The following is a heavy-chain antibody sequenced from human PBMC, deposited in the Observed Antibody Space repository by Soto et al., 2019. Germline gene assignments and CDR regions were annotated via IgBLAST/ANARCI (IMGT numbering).Heavy chain of an antibody. CDR1: GGTFRTYA. V-gene: IGHV1-69*12. CDR3: ARGAVAGTPTSYYYYGMDV. D-gene: IGHD6-19*01. J-gene: IGHJ6*02. Sequence: QVQLLQSGAEVKKPGSSVRVSCEASGGTFRTYAISWVRQAPGQGLEWMGEIIPIFGTVNYAQRFQGRVTITADESTTTVYIDLRSLRSEDTAVYYCARGAVAGTPTSYYYYGMDVWGQGTRVTVSS. CDR2: IIPIFGTV.